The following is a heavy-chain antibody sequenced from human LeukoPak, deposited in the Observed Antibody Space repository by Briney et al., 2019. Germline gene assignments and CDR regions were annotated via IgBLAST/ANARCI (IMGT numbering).Heavy chain of an antibody. CDR1: GSPFATYW. D-gene: IGHD6-13*01. Sequence: GESLKISCQGSGSPFATYWIAWVRKLPGKVLEWMGIIYPGDSDPRYSPSFQGQVTIAADKSISTAYLQWSSLKASDTAMYYCVRRGVSHDWFDPWGQGTLVTVSS. J-gene: IGHJ5*02. CDR3: VRRGVSHDWFDP. V-gene: IGHV5-51*01. CDR2: IYPGDSDP.